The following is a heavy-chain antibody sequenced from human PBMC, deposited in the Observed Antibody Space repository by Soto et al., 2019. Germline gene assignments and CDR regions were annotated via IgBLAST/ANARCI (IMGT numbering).Heavy chain of an antibody. CDR2: IWYDGSNK. CDR3: ARDRRVRGTLNWFDP. J-gene: IGHJ5*02. V-gene: IGHV3-33*01. D-gene: IGHD3-10*01. CDR1: GFTFSSYG. Sequence: PGGSLRLSCAASGFTFSSYGMHWVRQAPGKGLEWVAVIWYDGSNKYYADSVKGRFTISRDNSKNTLYLQMNSLRAEDTAVYYCARDRRVRGTLNWFDPWGQGTLVTVSS.